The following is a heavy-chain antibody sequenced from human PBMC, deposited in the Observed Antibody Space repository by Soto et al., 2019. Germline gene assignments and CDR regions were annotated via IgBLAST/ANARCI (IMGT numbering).Heavy chain of an antibody. CDR1: GGSISSYY. D-gene: IGHD2-21*02. CDR2: MYNTGST. J-gene: IGHJ6*02. Sequence: QVQLQESGPGLVKPSETLSLTCTVSGGSISSYYWSWIRQPPGKGLELIGYMYNTGSTVYNPSLKSRVTISVDTSKNQFSLKLNAVTAADTAVYYCARDLWGYCGTDCYPLDVWGQGTTVTVSS. CDR3: ARDLWGYCGTDCYPLDV. V-gene: IGHV4-59*01.